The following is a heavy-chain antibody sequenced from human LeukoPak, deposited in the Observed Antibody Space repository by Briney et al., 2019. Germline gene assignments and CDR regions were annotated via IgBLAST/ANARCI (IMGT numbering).Heavy chain of an antibody. CDR3: ARLHRIEMASILFLDY. J-gene: IGHJ4*02. CDR1: GYNFTNYW. V-gene: IGHV5-51*01. Sequence: GESLKISCKGSGYNFTNYWIAWVRQMPEKGLEWVGIFYPGDSDTRYSPSFQGQVTISADKSINTAYLQWSSLRASDTAMYYCARLHRIEMASILFLDYWGQGTLVTVSS. D-gene: IGHD5-24*01. CDR2: FYPGDSDT.